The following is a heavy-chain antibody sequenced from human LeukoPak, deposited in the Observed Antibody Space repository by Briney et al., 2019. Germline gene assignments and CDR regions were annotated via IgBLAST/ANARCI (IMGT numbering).Heavy chain of an antibody. CDR1: GYTFTSYG. CDR2: ISAYNGNT. V-gene: IGHV1-18*01. CDR3: ARGAAAAGIYYYYYYMDV. J-gene: IGHJ6*03. Sequence: ASVTVSCKASGYTFTSYGISWVRQAPGQGLEWMGWISAYNGNTNYAQKLQGRVTMTTDTSTSTAYMELRSLRSDDTAVYYCARGAAAAGIYYYYYYMDVWGKGTTVTVSS. D-gene: IGHD6-13*01.